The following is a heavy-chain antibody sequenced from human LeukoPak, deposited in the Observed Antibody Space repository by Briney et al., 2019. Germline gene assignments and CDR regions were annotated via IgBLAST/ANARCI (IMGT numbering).Heavy chain of an antibody. Sequence: SETLSLTCTVSGGSISSSSFYWGWIRQPPGKGLEWIGSIYYTGSTYYNSSLKSRVTISIDTSKNQFSLKLTSVTAADTAVYYCARYRLVRGPGGFDYWGQGTLVTVSS. CDR1: GGSISSSSFY. V-gene: IGHV4-39*07. D-gene: IGHD6-19*01. CDR3: ARYRLVRGPGGFDY. CDR2: IYYTGST. J-gene: IGHJ4*02.